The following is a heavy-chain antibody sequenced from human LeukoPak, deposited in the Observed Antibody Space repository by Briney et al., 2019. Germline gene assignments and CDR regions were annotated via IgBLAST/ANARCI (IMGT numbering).Heavy chain of an antibody. J-gene: IGHJ5*02. CDR1: GGSISSYY. CDR3: ARWPGRYNWNNWFDP. D-gene: IGHD1-20*01. Sequence: SETLSLTCTVSGGSISSYYWSWIRQPPGKGLEWIGYIYYSGSTNYNPSLKSRVTISVDTSKNQFSLKLSSVTAADTAVYYCARWPGRYNWNNWFDPWGQGTLVTVSS. V-gene: IGHV4-59*12. CDR2: IYYSGST.